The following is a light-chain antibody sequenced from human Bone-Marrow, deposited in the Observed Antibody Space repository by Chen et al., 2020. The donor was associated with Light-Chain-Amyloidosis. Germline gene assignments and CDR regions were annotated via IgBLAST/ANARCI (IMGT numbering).Light chain of an antibody. J-gene: IGKJ5*01. Sequence: VLTQSPATLALSPGDRATLSCRASQSVNRYLVWYQQRPGQAPRLLVFDASERATGVPARFSGSGSGTDFSLNISSLESEDIAVYYCQQYGVRTPITFGQVTRLKIK. CDR3: QQYGVRTPIT. CDR1: QSVNRY. CDR2: DAS. V-gene: IGKV3-11*01.